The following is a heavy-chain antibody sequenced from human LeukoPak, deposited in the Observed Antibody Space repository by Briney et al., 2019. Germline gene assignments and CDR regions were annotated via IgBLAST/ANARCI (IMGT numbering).Heavy chain of an antibody. CDR2: INHSGST. Sequence: SETLSLTCAVYGGSFSGYYWSWIRQPPGKGLEWIGEINHSGSTNYNPSLKSRVTISVDTSKNQFSLKLSSVTAADTAVYYCARRGYYGSGAYFDYWGQGTLVTVSS. V-gene: IGHV4-34*01. D-gene: IGHD3-10*01. CDR1: GGSFSGYY. CDR3: ARRGYYGSGAYFDY. J-gene: IGHJ4*02.